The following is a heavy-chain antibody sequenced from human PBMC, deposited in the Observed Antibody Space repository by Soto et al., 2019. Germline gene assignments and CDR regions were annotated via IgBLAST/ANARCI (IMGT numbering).Heavy chain of an antibody. Sequence: SVKLSSKESRYSFTSYCISWVRQAPGQGLEWMGWISAYNGNTNYAQKLQDRVTMTTDTSTSTAYMELRSLRSDDTAVYYCARDGKFDPWGQGTLVTVSS. CDR1: RYSFTSYC. CDR3: ARDGKFDP. V-gene: IGHV1-18*01. J-gene: IGHJ5*02. CDR2: ISAYNGNT.